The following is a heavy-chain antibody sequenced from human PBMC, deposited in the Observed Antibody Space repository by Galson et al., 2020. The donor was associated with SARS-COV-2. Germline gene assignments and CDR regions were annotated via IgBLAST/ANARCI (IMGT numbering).Heavy chain of an antibody. J-gene: IGHJ5*02. CDR1: GYTFTSYD. CDR3: ARDLGRYEVVCGYYGNWFDP. CDR2: MNPNSGNT. V-gene: IGHV1-8*01. D-gene: IGHD4-17*01. Sequence: ASVKVSCKASGYTFTSYDINWVRQATGQGLEWMGWMNPNSGNTGYAQKFQGRVTMTRNTSISTAYMELSSLRSDDTAVFYCARDLGRYEVVCGYYGNWFDPWGQGTLVTVSS.